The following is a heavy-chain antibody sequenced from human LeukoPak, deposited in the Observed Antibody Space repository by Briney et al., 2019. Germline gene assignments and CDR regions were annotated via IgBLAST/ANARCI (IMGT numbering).Heavy chain of an antibody. CDR3: ARDKRDSSGYYLLDY. CDR1: GFTFSSYG. D-gene: IGHD3-22*01. CDR2: IWYDGSNK. J-gene: IGHJ4*02. V-gene: IGHV3-33*01. Sequence: GGSLRLPCAASGFTFSSYGMHWVRQAPGKGLEWVAVIWYDGSNKYYADSVKGRFTISRDNSKNTLYLQMNSLRAEDTAVYYCARDKRDSSGYYLLDYWGQGTLVTVSS.